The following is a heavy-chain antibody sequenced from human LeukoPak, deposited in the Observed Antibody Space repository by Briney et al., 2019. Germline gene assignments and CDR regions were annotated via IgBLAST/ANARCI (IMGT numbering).Heavy chain of an antibody. J-gene: IGHJ4*02. Sequence: RAGGSLRLSCAASGFTFSSYEMNWVRQAPGKGLEWVSYISSSGSTIYYADSVKGRFTISRDNAKNSLYLQMNSLRAEDTAVYFCVREGSGTYFRRVAPAFDYWGQGALVTVSS. CDR2: ISSSGSTI. CDR1: GFTFSSYE. V-gene: IGHV3-48*03. D-gene: IGHD3-10*01. CDR3: VREGSGTYFRRVAPAFDY.